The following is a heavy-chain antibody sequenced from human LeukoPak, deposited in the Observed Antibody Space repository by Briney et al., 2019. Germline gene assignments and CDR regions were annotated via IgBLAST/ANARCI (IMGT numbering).Heavy chain of an antibody. CDR1: GVTLSSYW. CDR2: IKSDGSTT. CDR3: ARVVDTHFDY. Sequence: GGSLRLSCAASGVTLSSYWMHWVRQAPGKGLVWVSRIKSDGSTTTYADSVKGRFTISRDNAKNTLYLQMNSLRAEDTAVYYCARVVDTHFDYWGQGTLVTVSS. V-gene: IGHV3-74*01. D-gene: IGHD5-18*01. J-gene: IGHJ4*02.